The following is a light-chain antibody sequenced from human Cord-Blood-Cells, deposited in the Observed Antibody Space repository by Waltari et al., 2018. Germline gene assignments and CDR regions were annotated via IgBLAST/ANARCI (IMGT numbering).Light chain of an antibody. CDR3: QQYNSYSPYT. CDR1: QSFSSW. J-gene: IGKJ2*01. Sequence: DIQMTQSPSTLSASVGDRVTITCRASQSFSSWLAWYQQKPGKAPKLLIYDASSLESGVPSRFSGSGSGTEFTLTISSLQPDDFATYYCQQYNSYSPYTFGQGTKLEIK. V-gene: IGKV1-5*01. CDR2: DAS.